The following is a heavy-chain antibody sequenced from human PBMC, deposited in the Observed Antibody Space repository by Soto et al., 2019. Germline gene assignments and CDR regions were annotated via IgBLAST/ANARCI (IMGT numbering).Heavy chain of an antibody. D-gene: IGHD6-13*01. V-gene: IGHV1-69*02. CDR2: ILPMLDIT. CDR1: GGTFSTYT. J-gene: IGHJ3*02. Sequence: QVQLVQSGAEVKKPGSSVKVSCKASGGTFSTYTIIWVRQAPGQGLEWMGRILPMLDITNSAQRFQGRVTITADKSTSTAYLELSSLRSEDPAVYYCTLGSWSDETFDIWGRGTMVTVSS. CDR3: TLGSWSDETFDI.